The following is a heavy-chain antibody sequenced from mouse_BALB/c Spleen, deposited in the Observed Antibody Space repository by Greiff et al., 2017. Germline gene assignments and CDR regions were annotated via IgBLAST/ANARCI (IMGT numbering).Heavy chain of an antibody. D-gene: IGHD2-1*01. CDR1: GYFITSGYY. CDR3: ASSYGNYQGWFAY. Sequence: EVQLQESGPGLVKPSQSLSLTCSVTGYFITSGYYWNWIRQFPGNKLEWMGYISYDGSNNYNPSLKNRISITRDTSKNQFFLKLNSVTTEDTATYYCASSYGNYQGWFAYWGQGTLVTVSA. J-gene: IGHJ3*01. CDR2: ISYDGSN. V-gene: IGHV3-6*02.